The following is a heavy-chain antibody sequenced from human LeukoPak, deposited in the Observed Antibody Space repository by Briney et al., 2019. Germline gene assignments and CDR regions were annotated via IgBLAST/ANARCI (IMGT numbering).Heavy chain of an antibody. J-gene: IGHJ3*02. V-gene: IGHV3-7*01. CDR1: GFTFSSYW. CDR2: IKQDGSEK. D-gene: IGHD1-26*01. Sequence: GGSLRLSCAASGFTFSSYWMSWVHQAPGKGLEWVANIKQDGSEKYYVDSVKGRFTISRDNAKNSLYLQMNSLRAEDTAVYYCARVLYSGSYYLFGNDAFDIWGQGTMVTVSS. CDR3: ARVLYSGSYYLFGNDAFDI.